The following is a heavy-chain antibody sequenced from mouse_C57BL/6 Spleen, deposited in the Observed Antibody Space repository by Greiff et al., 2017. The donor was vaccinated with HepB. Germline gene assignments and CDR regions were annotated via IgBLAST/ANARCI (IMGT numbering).Heavy chain of an antibody. J-gene: IGHJ2*01. CDR2: IYPRDGST. CDR1: GYTFTDHT. V-gene: IGHV1-78*01. Sequence: VQLQQSDAELVKPGASVKISCKVSGYTFTDHTIHWMKQRPEQGLEWIGYIYPRDGSTKYNEKFKGKATLTADKSSSTAYMKLNSLTSEDSAVYFCARLNWDLKNDDYLDYWGQGTTLTVSS. D-gene: IGHD4-1*02. CDR3: ARLNWDLKNDDYLDY.